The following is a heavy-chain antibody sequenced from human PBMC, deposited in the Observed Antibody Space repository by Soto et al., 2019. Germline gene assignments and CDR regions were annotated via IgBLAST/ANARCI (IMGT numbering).Heavy chain of an antibody. Sequence: QVQLVQSGAEVKKPGSSVKVSCKASGGTFSSYTISWVRQAPGQGLEWMGRIIPILGIANYAQKFQGRFTITADKSTSTAYMELSSLRSEDTAVYYCARDSGGDYGDYRGAFDIWGQGTMVTVSS. CDR2: IIPILGIA. CDR3: ARDSGGDYGDYRGAFDI. J-gene: IGHJ3*02. CDR1: GGTFSSYT. D-gene: IGHD4-17*01. V-gene: IGHV1-69*08.